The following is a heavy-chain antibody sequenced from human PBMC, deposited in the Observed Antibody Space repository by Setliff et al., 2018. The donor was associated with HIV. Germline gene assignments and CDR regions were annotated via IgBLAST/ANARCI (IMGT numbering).Heavy chain of an antibody. V-gene: IGHV1-2*02. CDR3: ARLSIPAYYYMDV. D-gene: IGHD2-21*01. CDR1: GYTFTDYY. CDR2: INSASGGT. J-gene: IGHJ6*03. Sequence: ASVKVSCKASGYTFTDYYIHWVRQAPGQGLEWMGWINSASGGTNYAQNFQGRVTVTRDTSINTAYVELNSLKSDDTAVYYCARLSIPAYYYMDVWGKGTTVTVSS.